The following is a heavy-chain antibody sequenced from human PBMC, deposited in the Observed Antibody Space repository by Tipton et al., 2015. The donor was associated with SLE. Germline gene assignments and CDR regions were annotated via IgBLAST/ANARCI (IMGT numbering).Heavy chain of an antibody. D-gene: IGHD6-13*01. CDR1: GGSFSGYA. V-gene: IGHV4-34*01. J-gene: IGHJ4*02. CDR3: ARHRGYSSSWDFDY. Sequence: TLSLTCAVSGGSFSGYAWSWVRQPPGKGLEWIGEVSHTRSTNYNPSLKSRGTISLDTSNNQFSLRLSSVTAADTAVYYCARHRGYSSSWDFDYWGQGTLVTVSS. CDR2: VSHTRST.